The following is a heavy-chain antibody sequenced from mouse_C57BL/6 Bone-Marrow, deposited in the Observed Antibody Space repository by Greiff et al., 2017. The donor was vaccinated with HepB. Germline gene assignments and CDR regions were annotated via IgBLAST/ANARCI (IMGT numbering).Heavy chain of an antibody. J-gene: IGHJ1*03. V-gene: IGHV5-16*01. CDR1: GFTFSDYY. CDR3: ARDYYYGSTGYFDV. CDR2: INYDGSST. D-gene: IGHD1-1*01. Sequence: EVKLVESEGGLVQPGSSMKLSCTASGFTFSDYYMAWVRQVPEKGLEWVANINYDGSSTYYLDSLKSRFIISRDNAKNILYLQMSSLKSEDTATYYCARDYYYGSTGYFDVWGTGTTVTVSS.